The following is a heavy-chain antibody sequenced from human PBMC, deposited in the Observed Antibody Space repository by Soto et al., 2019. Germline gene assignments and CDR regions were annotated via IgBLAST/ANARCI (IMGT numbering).Heavy chain of an antibody. J-gene: IGHJ6*02. CDR2: INPNSGGT. CDR3: ASGRSVVVTAMRYYYYGMDV. CDR1: GYTFTGYY. Sequence: ASVKVSWKASGYTFTGYYMHWVRQAPGEGRAWMGWINPNSGGTNYAQKFQGRVTMTRDTSISTAYMELSRLRSDDTAVYYCASGRSVVVTAMRYYYYGMDVWGQGTTVT. V-gene: IGHV1-2*02. D-gene: IGHD2-21*02.